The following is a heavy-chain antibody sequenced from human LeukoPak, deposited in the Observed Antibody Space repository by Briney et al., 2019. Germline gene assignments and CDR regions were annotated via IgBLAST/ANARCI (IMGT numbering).Heavy chain of an antibody. Sequence: GGSLRLSCAASGFTFSSNAMSWVRKAPGKGLEWVSTSTRGGSTYYADSVNGRFTISRDNSKNTLYLQMNSLRAEDTAVYYCAKDRVLTYNCRAFDIWGQGTMVTVSS. CDR2: TSTRGGST. CDR3: AKDRVLTYNCRAFDI. J-gene: IGHJ3*02. V-gene: IGHV3-23*01. D-gene: IGHD1-20*01. CDR1: GFTFSSNA.